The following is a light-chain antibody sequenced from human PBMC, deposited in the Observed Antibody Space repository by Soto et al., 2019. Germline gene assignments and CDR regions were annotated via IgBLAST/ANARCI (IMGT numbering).Light chain of an antibody. V-gene: IGKV1-39*01. CDR3: QQSYSTPPT. J-gene: IGKJ1*01. CDR2: AAS. CDR1: QSISNY. Sequence: DIQMTQSPSSLSASVGDRVTITCRASQSISNYLNWYQQKPGKAPKLLIYAASSLQSGVPSRFSGSGSGTDFTLTISSLQPEDVATYYCQQSYSTPPTFGLGTRVEIK.